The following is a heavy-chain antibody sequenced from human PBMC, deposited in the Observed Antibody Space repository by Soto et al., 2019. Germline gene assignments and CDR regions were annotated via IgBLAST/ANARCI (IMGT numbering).Heavy chain of an antibody. V-gene: IGHV4-4*02. CDR2: IHHSGSF. D-gene: IGHD3-9*01. CDR3: GRNDWYRFDP. Sequence: QVQLQESGPGLVNPSGTLSLTCAVSGGSITSNWWSWVRQPPGKGLEWIGEIHHSGSFNYNPSLRSRVTLSIDKSKNQLSLKLTSVPAADTAVHYCGRNDWYRFDPWGQGTRVTVSS. J-gene: IGHJ5*02. CDR1: GGSITSNW.